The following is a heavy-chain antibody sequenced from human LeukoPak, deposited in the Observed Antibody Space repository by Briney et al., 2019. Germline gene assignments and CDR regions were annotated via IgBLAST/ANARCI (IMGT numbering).Heavy chain of an antibody. CDR1: GYTFTDSY. Sequence: ASVKVSCKASGYTFTDSYIHWVRQAPGQGLEWMGWISAYSGNTNYAQKLQGRVTMTTDTSTSTAYMELRSLRSDDTAVYYCARLGYYYDSSGYYRIDYWGQGTLVTVSS. V-gene: IGHV1-18*04. D-gene: IGHD3-22*01. CDR3: ARLGYYYDSSGYYRIDY. J-gene: IGHJ4*02. CDR2: ISAYSGNT.